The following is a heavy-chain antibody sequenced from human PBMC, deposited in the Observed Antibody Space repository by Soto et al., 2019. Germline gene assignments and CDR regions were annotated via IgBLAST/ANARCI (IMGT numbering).Heavy chain of an antibody. J-gene: IGHJ4*02. CDR1: GSSISRNNNY. V-gene: IGHV4-61*05. CDR3: ARSNDYQALDY. D-gene: IGHD4-17*01. Sequence: SETLSLTCSVSGSSISRNNNYWGWSRQPPGEGLEWIGYIYYSGSTNYNPSLKSRVTVSVDASKNQFSLKLSSVTAADTAVYYCARSNDYQALDYWGQGTLVTVSS. CDR2: IYYSGST.